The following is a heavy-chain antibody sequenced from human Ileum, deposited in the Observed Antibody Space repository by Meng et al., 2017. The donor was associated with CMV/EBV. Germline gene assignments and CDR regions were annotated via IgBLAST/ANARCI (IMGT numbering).Heavy chain of an antibody. CDR1: GFTLSDHY. V-gene: IGHV3-72*01. CDR3: ASSGNALTDH. D-gene: IGHD3-10*01. CDR2: TRDKASSYDT. J-gene: IGHJ5*02. Sequence: CEASGFTLSDHYLDWVRQAPGKGREWVGRTRDKASSYDTLYAASVEGRFTISRDDSKNSLYLQMNGLKTEDTAVYYCASSGNALTDHWGQGTLVTVSS.